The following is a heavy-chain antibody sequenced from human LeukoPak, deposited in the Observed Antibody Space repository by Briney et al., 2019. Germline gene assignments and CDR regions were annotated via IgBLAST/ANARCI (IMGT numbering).Heavy chain of an antibody. V-gene: IGHV3-53*01. CDR1: GIAVTTNY. CDR3: ASPSNNSRYAFDY. CDR2: IYLGGGT. Sequence: GGSLRLSCAASGIAVTTNYMSWVRRAPGKGLEWVSVIYLGGGTHHADSVKGRFTISRDYSMNTLYLEMNSLRVEDTAIYYCASPSNNSRYAFDYWGQGTLVTVSS. D-gene: IGHD3-22*01. J-gene: IGHJ4*02.